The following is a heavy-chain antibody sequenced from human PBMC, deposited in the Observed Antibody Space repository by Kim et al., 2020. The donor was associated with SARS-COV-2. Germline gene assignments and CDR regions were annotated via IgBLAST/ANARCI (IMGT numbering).Heavy chain of an antibody. V-gene: IGHV3-48*03. CDR3: ACVGATNCY. Sequence: GGSLRLSCAASGFTFSSYEMNWVRQAPGKGLEWVSYISSSGSTIYYADSVKGRFTISRDNAKNSLYLQMNSLRAEDTAVYYCACVGATNCYWGQGTLVTVSS. D-gene: IGHD1-26*01. CDR1: GFTFSSYE. J-gene: IGHJ4*02. CDR2: ISSSGSTI.